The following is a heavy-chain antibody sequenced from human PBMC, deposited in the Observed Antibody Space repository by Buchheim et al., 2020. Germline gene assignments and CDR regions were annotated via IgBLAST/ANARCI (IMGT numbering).Heavy chain of an antibody. CDR3: ARDSGDGYNYVGAFDI. CDR2: IWYDGSNK. D-gene: IGHD5-24*01. Sequence: VQLVESGGVLVQPGGSLRLSCAASGFTFSSYGMHWVRQAPGKGLEWVAVIWYDGSNKYYADSVKGRFTISRNNSKNTLYLQMNSLRAEDTAVYYCARDSGDGYNYVGAFDIWGQGT. V-gene: IGHV3-33*01. J-gene: IGHJ3*02. CDR1: GFTFSSYG.